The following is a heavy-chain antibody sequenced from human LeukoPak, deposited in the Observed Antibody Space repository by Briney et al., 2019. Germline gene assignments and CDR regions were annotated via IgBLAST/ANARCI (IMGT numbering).Heavy chain of an antibody. V-gene: IGHV3-23*01. D-gene: IGHD3-3*01. CDR1: GFTFSSYA. CDR3: AKAWYYDFWSGYLDY. Sequence: GGSLRLSCAASGFTFSSYAMSWVRQAPGKGLEWVSAISGSGGSTYYADSVKGRFTISRDNSKNTLYLQMNSLRAEDTAVYYCAKAWYYDFWSGYLDYWGQGTLVTVSS. J-gene: IGHJ4*02. CDR2: ISGSGGST.